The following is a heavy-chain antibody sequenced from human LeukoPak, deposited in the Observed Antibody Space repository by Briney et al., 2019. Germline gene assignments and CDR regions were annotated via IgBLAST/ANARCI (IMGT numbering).Heavy chain of an antibody. J-gene: IGHJ5*02. V-gene: IGHV1-69*13. CDR3: ARSGRLLWFGERSFNWFDP. CDR2: IIPIFGTA. Sequence: SVKASCKASGGTFSSYAISWVRQAPGQGLEWMGGIIPIFGTANYAQKFQGRVTITADESTSTAYMELSSLRSEDTAVYYCARSGRLLWFGERSFNWFDPWGQGTLVTVSS. D-gene: IGHD3-10*01. CDR1: GGTFSSYA.